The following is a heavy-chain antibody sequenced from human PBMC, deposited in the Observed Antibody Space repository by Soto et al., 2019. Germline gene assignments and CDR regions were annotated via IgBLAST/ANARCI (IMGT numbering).Heavy chain of an antibody. CDR3: AKDRGRDDFWSGYYFDY. CDR2: IWYDGSNK. V-gene: IGHV3-33*06. Sequence: GSLRLSCAASGFTFSSYGMHWVRQAPGKGLEWVAVIWYDGSNKYYADSVKGRLTISRDNSKNTLYLQMNSLRAEDTAVYYCAKDRGRDDFWSGYYFDYWGQGTLVTVSS. J-gene: IGHJ4*02. D-gene: IGHD3-3*01. CDR1: GFTFSSYG.